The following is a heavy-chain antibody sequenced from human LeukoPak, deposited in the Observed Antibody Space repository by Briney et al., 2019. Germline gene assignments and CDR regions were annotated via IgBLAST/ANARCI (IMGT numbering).Heavy chain of an antibody. CDR3: ARRGYSGYDLDY. CDR1: GYIFISYY. D-gene: IGHD5-12*01. J-gene: IGHJ4*02. Sequence: ASVKVSCKASGYIFISYYIHWVRQAPGQGLEWMEGIIPIFGTANYAQKFQGRVTITADESTSTAYMELSSLRSEDTAVYYCARRGYSGYDLDYWGQGTLVTVSS. V-gene: IGHV1-69*13. CDR2: IIPIFGTA.